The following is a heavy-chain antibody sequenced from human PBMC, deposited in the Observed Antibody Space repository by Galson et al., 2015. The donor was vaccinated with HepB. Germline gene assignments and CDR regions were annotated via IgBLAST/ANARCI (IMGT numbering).Heavy chain of an antibody. CDR2: IYSGGST. V-gene: IGHV3-66*01. Sequence: SLRLSCAASGFTVSSNYMSWVRQAPGKGLEWVSVIYSGGSTYYADSVKGRFTISRDNSKNTLYLQMNSLRAEDTAMYFCAKDGIMVANNPYHFHYWGQGTLVTVSS. CDR3: AKDGIMVANNPYHFHY. D-gene: IGHD2-15*01. J-gene: IGHJ4*02. CDR1: GFTVSSNY.